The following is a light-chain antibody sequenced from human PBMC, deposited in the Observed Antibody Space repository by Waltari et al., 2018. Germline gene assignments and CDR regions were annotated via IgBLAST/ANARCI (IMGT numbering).Light chain of an antibody. V-gene: IGKV4-1*01. CDR2: WAS. Sequence: DAVMTQSPDSLAVSLGERATINCKSSQSHLKGSTNKNYLAWYQQKPGQPPKLLIYWASTREFGVPDRFSGSGSETDFTLTISDLQAEDVAVYYCQQYLYSLPEYSFGQGTKVEI. CDR3: QQYLYSLPEYS. J-gene: IGKJ2*01. CDR1: QSHLKGSTNKNY.